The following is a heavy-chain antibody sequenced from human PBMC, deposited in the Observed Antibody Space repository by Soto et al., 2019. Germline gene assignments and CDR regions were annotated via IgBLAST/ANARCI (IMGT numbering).Heavy chain of an antibody. CDR1: GGSISSGGYS. V-gene: IGHV4-30-2*01. Sequence: SETLSLTCAVSGGSISSGGYSWSWIRQPPGKGREGIGYIYHSGSTYYNPSLKSRVTISVDRSKNQFSLKLSSVTAADTAVYYCARVRYCSGGSCYSAPNYYFDYWGQGTLVTVSS. D-gene: IGHD2-15*01. CDR3: ARVRYCSGGSCYSAPNYYFDY. J-gene: IGHJ4*02. CDR2: IYHSGST.